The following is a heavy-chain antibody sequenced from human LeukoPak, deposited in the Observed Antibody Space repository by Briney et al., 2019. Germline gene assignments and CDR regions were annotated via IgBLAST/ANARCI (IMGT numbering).Heavy chain of an antibody. J-gene: IGHJ6*02. V-gene: IGHV1-3*01. CDR1: GYTFTSYA. CDR2: INAGNGNT. Sequence: ASVKVSCKASGYTFTSYAMHWVRQAPGQRLEWMGWINAGNGNTKYSQKFQGRVTITRDTSASTAYMELSSLRSEDTAVYYCARDKVPRGYYYYGMDVWGQGTTVTVSS. CDR3: ARDKVPRGYYYYGMDV. D-gene: IGHD2-2*01.